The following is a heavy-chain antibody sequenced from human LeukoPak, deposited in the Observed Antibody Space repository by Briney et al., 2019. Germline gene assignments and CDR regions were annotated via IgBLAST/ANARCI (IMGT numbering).Heavy chain of an antibody. CDR1: GYTFTSYY. Sequence: ASVKVSCKASGYTFTSYYMHWVRQAPGQGLEWMGIINPSGGSTSYAQKFQGRVTMTRDMSTSTVYMELSSLRSEDTAVYYCAREYSSAYYSGILDYWAQGTLLTVSS. D-gene: IGHD3-22*01. J-gene: IGHJ4*02. V-gene: IGHV1-46*01. CDR3: AREYSSAYYSGILDY. CDR2: INPSGGST.